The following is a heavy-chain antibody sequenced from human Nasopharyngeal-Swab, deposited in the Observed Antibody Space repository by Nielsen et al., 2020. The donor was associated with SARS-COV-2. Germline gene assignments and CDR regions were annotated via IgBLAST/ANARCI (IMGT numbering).Heavy chain of an antibody. V-gene: IGHV3-7*01. CDR2: IKQDGSDK. Sequence: GESLKISCAASAFTFSSYCMSWVRQAPGKGLEWVANIKQDGSDKYYVDSVKGRFTISRDNAKNSLYLQMNSLRAEDTAVYYCARDCPQPCYGDDYWGQGTLVTVSS. CDR3: ARDCPQPCYGDDY. D-gene: IGHD2-2*01. J-gene: IGHJ4*02. CDR1: AFTFSSYC.